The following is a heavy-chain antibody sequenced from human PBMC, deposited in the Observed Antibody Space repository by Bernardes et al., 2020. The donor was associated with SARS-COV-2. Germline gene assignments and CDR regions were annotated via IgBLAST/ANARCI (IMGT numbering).Heavy chain of an antibody. V-gene: IGHV1-18*01. J-gene: IGHJ4*02. Sequence: ASVKVSCKASGYTFTTYGISWVRQAPGQGLEWMGWISASNGNTTYAQKLQGRVTMTTDTSTTTAYMELRSLTSDDTAVYYCARDRSGYYYTYFDYWGQGTLVTVSS. CDR3: ARDRSGYYYTYFDY. D-gene: IGHD3-22*01. CDR1: GYTFTTYG. CDR2: ISASNGNT.